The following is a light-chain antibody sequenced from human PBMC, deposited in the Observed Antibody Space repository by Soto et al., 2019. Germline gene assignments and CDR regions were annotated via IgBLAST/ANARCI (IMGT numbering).Light chain of an antibody. V-gene: IGKV3-20*01. CDR3: QQYGSSPQT. Sequence: EVVLTQSPGTLSLSPGERATLSCRASQSVTSSSLAWYQQKAGQAPRLLIYGASSRATDIPDRFSGSGSGTDFTLTISRLEPEDFAVYYCQQYGSSPQTFGQGTKVDIK. CDR2: GAS. CDR1: QSVTSSS. J-gene: IGKJ1*01.